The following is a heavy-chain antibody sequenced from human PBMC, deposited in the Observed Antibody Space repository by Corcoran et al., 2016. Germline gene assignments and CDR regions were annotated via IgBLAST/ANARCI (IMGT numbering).Heavy chain of an antibody. Sequence: QVQLQESGPGLVKPSETLSLTCTVSGYSISSGYYWGWIRQPPGKGLEWIGSIYHSGSTYYNPSLKSRVTISVDTSKNQFSLKLSSVTAADTAVYYCARVDSNTRGDPRIGDPSTRMDDFDPWGQGTLVTVSS. CDR1: GYSISSGYY. J-gene: IGHJ5*02. V-gene: IGHV4-38-2*02. D-gene: IGHD4-17*01. CDR2: IYHSGST. CDR3: ARVDSNTRGDPRIGDPSTRMDDFDP.